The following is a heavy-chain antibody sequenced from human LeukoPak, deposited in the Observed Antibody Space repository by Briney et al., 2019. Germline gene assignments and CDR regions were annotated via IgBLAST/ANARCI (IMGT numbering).Heavy chain of an antibody. J-gene: IGHJ4*02. CDR2: IYYSGST. D-gene: IGHD1-20*01. CDR3: ARREGYNWNDAKFDY. Sequence: PSETLSLTCTVSGGSISSYYWSWIRQPPGKGLEWIGYIYYSGSTNYNPSLKSRVTISVDTSKNQFSLKLRSVTPAATDVYYCARREGYNWNDAKFDYWGQGTLVTVSS. V-gene: IGHV4-59*01. CDR1: GGSISSYY.